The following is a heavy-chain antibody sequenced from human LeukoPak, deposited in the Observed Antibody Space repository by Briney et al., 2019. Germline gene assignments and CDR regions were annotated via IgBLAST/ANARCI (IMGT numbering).Heavy chain of an antibody. V-gene: IGHV1-46*01. D-gene: IGHD3-10*01. J-gene: IGHJ4*02. CDR3: ARDLASGFDY. CDR1: GYTFTSYY. CDR2: INPSGGST. Sequence: GASVKVSCKASGYTFTSYYMHWVRQAPGQGLEWMGIINPSGGSTSYAQEFQGRVTMTRDTSTSTIYMELSSLRSEDTAVYYCARDLASGFDYWGQGTLVTVSS.